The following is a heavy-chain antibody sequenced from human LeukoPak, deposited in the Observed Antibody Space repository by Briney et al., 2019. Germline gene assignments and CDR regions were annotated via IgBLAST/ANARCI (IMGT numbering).Heavy chain of an antibody. CDR2: ISYDGSNK. CDR3: AKDGLNYGDYHYYYGMDV. CDR1: GFTFSSYG. V-gene: IGHV3-30*18. Sequence: GGSLRLSCAASGFTFSSYGMHWVRQAPGKGLEWVAVISYDGSNKYYADSVKGRFTISRDNSKNTLYLQMNSLRAEDTAVYYCAKDGLNYGDYHYYYGMDVWGQGTTVTVSS. D-gene: IGHD4-17*01. J-gene: IGHJ6*02.